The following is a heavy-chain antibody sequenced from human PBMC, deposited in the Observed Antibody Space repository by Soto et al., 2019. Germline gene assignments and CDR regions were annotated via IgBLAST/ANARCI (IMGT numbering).Heavy chain of an antibody. D-gene: IGHD2-2*01. J-gene: IGHJ6*03. CDR1: GGSFSGYY. Sequence: SETLSLTCAVYGGSFSGYYWSWIRQPPGKGLEWIGEINHSGSTNYNPSLKSRVTISVDTSKNQFSLKLSSVTAADTAVYYCARATTGIVVVPAATAYYYYYYMDVWGKGTTVTVSS. CDR2: INHSGST. V-gene: IGHV4-34*01. CDR3: ARATTGIVVVPAATAYYYYYYMDV.